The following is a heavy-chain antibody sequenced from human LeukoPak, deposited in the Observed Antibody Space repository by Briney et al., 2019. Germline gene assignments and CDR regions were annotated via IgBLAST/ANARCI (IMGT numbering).Heavy chain of an antibody. CDR1: GGSISSYY. D-gene: IGHD5-18*01. Sequence: SETLSLTCTVSGGSISSYYWSWIRQPPGKRLEWIGYIYYSGSTNYNPSLKSRVTISVDTSKNQFSLKLSSVTAADTAVYYCARDAGQRDTAMDYWGQGTLVTVSS. V-gene: IGHV4-59*01. J-gene: IGHJ4*02. CDR2: IYYSGST. CDR3: ARDAGQRDTAMDY.